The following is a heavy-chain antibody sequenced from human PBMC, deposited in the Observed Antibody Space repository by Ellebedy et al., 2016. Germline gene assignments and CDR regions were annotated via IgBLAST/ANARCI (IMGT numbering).Heavy chain of an antibody. CDR1: ELNLGNYF. J-gene: IGHJ4*02. Sequence: GESLKISXTASELNLGNYFMSWVRQAPGKGLEWVATIVFSGTATYYSDSVKGRFIISRDNAKNSLFLQMNSLRVEDTAVYYCARDGSEWSRDYWGQGTLVTVSS. CDR3: ARDGSEWSRDY. V-gene: IGHV3-21*01. CDR2: IVFSGTAT. D-gene: IGHD3-3*01.